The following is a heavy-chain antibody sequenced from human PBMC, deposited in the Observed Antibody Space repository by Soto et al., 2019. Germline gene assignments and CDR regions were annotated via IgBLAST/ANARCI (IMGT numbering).Heavy chain of an antibody. V-gene: IGHV4-30-4*01. CDR1: GDSISSGDYF. J-gene: IGHJ4*02. D-gene: IGHD4-17*01. CDR3: ARTGGRYDSGDSVELD. CDR2: IYYSGST. Sequence: QVQLQESGPGLVKPSQTLSLTCTVSGDSISSGDYFWSWIRQPPGKGLEWIGYIYYSGSTYYNPSLKSRITISIDMSKNQSSLKLSSVTAADTAVYYCARTGGRYDSGDSVELDWGQGTLVTVSS.